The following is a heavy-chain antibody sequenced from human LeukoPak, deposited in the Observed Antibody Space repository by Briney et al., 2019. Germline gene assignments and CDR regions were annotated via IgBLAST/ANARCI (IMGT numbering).Heavy chain of an antibody. J-gene: IGHJ4*02. CDR3: ASVSKTVVAATIDY. V-gene: IGHV4-39*01. D-gene: IGHD2-15*01. Sequence: PSETLSLTCTVSDGSISTSSYLWGWIRLPLGKGLEWIGSIFYGGSTYYNPSLKSRVTISVDTSRNQVSLKLSSVTAADTAVYYCASVSKTVVAATIDYWGQGTLVTVSS. CDR2: IFYGGST. CDR1: DGSISTSSYL.